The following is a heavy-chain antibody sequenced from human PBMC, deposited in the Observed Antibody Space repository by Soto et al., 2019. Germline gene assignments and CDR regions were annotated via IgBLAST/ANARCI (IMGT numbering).Heavy chain of an antibody. CDR3: AKGPAYYYDSSGYYYRPFDY. D-gene: IGHD3-22*01. J-gene: IGHJ4*02. CDR1: GFTFSSYA. CDR2: ISGSGGST. V-gene: IGHV3-23*01. Sequence: SGGSLRLSCAASGFTFSSYAMSWVRQAPGKGLEWVSAISGSGGSTYYADSVKGRFTISRDNSKNTLYLQMNSLRAEDTAVYYCAKGPAYYYDSSGYYYRPFDYWGQGTLVTVSS.